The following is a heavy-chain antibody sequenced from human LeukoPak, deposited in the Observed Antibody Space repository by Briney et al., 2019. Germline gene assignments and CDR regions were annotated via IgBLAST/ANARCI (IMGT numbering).Heavy chain of an antibody. Sequence: SVKVSXKASGGTFSSYAISWVRQAPGQGLEWMGRIIPIFGTANYAQKFQGRVTITTDESTSTAYMELSSLRSEDTAVYYCANSGILPYYFDYWGQGTLVTVSS. V-gene: IGHV1-69*05. J-gene: IGHJ4*02. CDR3: ANSGILPYYFDY. CDR1: GGTFSSYA. D-gene: IGHD1-26*01. CDR2: IIPIFGTA.